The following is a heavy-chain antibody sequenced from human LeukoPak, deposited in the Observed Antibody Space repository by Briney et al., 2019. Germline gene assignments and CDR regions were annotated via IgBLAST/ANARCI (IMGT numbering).Heavy chain of an antibody. CDR1: GGSISSSSYY. D-gene: IGHD6-19*01. Sequence: SETLSLTCTVSGGSISSSSYYWGWIRQPPGKGLEWIGSIYYSGSTYYNPSLKSRVTISVDTSKKQFSLKLSSVTAADTAVYYCARLTSDSSGWYRFDYWGQGTLVIVS. CDR3: ARLTSDSSGWYRFDY. CDR2: IYYSGST. J-gene: IGHJ4*02. V-gene: IGHV4-39*01.